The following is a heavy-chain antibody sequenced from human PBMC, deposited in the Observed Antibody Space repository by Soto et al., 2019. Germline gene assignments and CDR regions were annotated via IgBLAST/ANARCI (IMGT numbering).Heavy chain of an antibody. D-gene: IGHD1-26*01. J-gene: IGHJ6*02. CDR1: GFTFSSYG. Sequence: QVQLVESGGGVVQPGRSLRLSCAASGFTFSSYGMHWVRQAPGKGLEWVAILWYDGSNKYYADSVKGRFTISRDNSKNTLYLQMNSPRAEDTAVYYCARDQVVVGAYYYYGMDVWGQGTTVTVSS. V-gene: IGHV3-33*01. CDR3: ARDQVVVGAYYYYGMDV. CDR2: LWYDGSNK.